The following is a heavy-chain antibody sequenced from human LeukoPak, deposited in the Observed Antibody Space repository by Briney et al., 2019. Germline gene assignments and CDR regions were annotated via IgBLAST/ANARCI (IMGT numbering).Heavy chain of an antibody. CDR2: FDPEDGET. J-gene: IGHJ4*02. Sequence: ASVKVSCKVSGYTLTELSIHWVRQAPGKGLEWMGGFDPEDGETIYAQKFQGRVTMTEDTSTDTAYMELSSLRSEDTAVYYCATVNYYGSGSYPDYWGQGTLVTVSS. CDR1: GYTLTELS. CDR3: ATVNYYGSGSYPDY. V-gene: IGHV1-24*01. D-gene: IGHD3-10*01.